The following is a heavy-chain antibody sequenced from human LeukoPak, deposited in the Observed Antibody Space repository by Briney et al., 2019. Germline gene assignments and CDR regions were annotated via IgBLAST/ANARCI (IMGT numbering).Heavy chain of an antibody. D-gene: IGHD4-17*01. CDR1: GFTFSSYA. CDR2: ISYDGSNK. Sequence: GGSLRLSCAASGFTFSSYAMHWVRQAPGKGLEWVAVISYDGSNKYYADPVKGRFTISRDNSKNTLYLQMNSLRAEDTAVYYCARSTVTPLFDYWGQGTLVTVSS. J-gene: IGHJ4*02. CDR3: ARSTVTPLFDY. V-gene: IGHV3-30-3*01.